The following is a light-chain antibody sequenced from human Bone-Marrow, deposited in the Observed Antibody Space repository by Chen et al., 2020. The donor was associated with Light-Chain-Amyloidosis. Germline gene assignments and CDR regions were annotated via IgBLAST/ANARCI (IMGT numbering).Light chain of an antibody. J-gene: IGLJ3*02. CDR1: NIGSTS. CDR2: DDS. CDR3: QVWDRSSDRPV. Sequence: SYVLTQPSSVSVAPGQTSTIACGGNNIGSTSVHWYQQTPGQAPLLVGYDDSARPSGTPERLSGSNSGNTATLTISRGEAGDEADYYCQVWDRSSDRPVFGGGTKLTVL. V-gene: IGLV3-21*02.